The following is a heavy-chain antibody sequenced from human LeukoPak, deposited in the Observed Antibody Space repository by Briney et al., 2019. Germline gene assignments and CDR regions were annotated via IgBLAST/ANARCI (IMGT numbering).Heavy chain of an antibody. CDR3: ARASGSYYYGSGSPYYFDY. D-gene: IGHD3-10*01. V-gene: IGHV4-4*07. Sequence: SETLTLTCTVSGGSISSYSWSWIWQPAGKGQEWIGRVYTSGSTNYNPSLKSRVTMSVDTSQNQFALTLSSVTAAATAVYYCARASGSYYYGSGSPYYFDYWGQGTLVTVSS. CDR2: VYTSGST. J-gene: IGHJ4*02. CDR1: GGSISSYS.